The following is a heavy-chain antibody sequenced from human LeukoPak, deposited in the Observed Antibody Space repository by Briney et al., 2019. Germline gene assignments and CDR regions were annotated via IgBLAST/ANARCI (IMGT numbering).Heavy chain of an antibody. CDR3: AMALGSVGYVYFDY. J-gene: IGHJ4*02. D-gene: IGHD5-12*01. V-gene: IGHV4-59*01. CDR2: IYYTGSI. CDR1: GGSISRNY. Sequence: SETLSLTCTVSGGSISRNYWSWIRKPPGKGLQWIGYIYYTGSINYNPSLKSRVTISVDTSKNQFSLRLSSVTAADTTVYYCAMALGSVGYVYFDYWGQGTLVTVSS.